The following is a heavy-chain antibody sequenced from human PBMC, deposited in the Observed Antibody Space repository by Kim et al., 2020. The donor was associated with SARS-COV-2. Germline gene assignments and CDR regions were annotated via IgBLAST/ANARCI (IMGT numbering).Heavy chain of an antibody. J-gene: IGHJ4*02. CDR1: GFTFSSYA. D-gene: IGHD6-13*01. CDR3: EKDQGSSSWYYFDY. CDR2: ISSDGSDK. Sequence: GGSLRLSCAASGFTFSSYAMHWVRQAPGKGLEWVAVISSDGSDKYYADSVKGRFTISRDNSKNTLYLQMNSLRAEDTAVYYCEKDQGSSSWYYFDYWGQGTLVTVSS. V-gene: IGHV3-30*18.